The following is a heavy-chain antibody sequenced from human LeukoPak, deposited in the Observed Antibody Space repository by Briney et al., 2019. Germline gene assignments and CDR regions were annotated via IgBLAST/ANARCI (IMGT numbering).Heavy chain of an antibody. D-gene: IGHD1-26*01. CDR1: GFTFNNYW. CDR3: ARPMGATRAFDI. Sequence: GGSLRLSCAASGFTFNNYWMSWVRQAPGKGLEWVANIKQDGGEKYSVDSVKGRFTISRDNARNSLYLQMNSLRAEDTAVYYCARPMGATRAFDIWGQGTMVTVSS. V-gene: IGHV3-7*03. CDR2: IKQDGGEK. J-gene: IGHJ3*02.